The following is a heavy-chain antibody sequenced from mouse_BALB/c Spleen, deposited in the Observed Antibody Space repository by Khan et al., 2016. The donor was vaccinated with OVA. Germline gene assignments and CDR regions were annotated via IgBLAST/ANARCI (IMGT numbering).Heavy chain of an antibody. V-gene: IGHV8-12*01. CDR2: IYWDDDK. CDR3: ARSEELQPWFAY. J-gene: IGHJ3*01. CDR1: GFSLSASGMG. D-gene: IGHD1-1*01. Sequence: QVTLKESGPGILQPSQTLSLTCSFSGFSLSASGMGVSWIRQPSGKGLEWLAHIYWDDDKRYHPSLKSRLTISKDTSSNQVFLQITSVDTADTANYYCARSEELQPWFAYWGQGTLVTVSA.